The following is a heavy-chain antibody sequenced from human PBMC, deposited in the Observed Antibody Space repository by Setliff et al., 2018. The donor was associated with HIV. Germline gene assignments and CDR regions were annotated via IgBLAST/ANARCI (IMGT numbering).Heavy chain of an antibody. CDR3: ASAYCGGDCSSWGFFDY. V-gene: IGHV3-48*01. CDR1: GFSISTYA. D-gene: IGHD2-21*02. Sequence: GGSLRLSCAASGFSISTYAMNWVRQSPGKGLEWVAYISRDSNNIYYADFVKGRFTISRDNAKNSLYLQMNSLRAEDTAVYYCASAYCGGDCSSWGFFDYWGQGTLVTVSS. J-gene: IGHJ4*02. CDR2: ISRDSNNI.